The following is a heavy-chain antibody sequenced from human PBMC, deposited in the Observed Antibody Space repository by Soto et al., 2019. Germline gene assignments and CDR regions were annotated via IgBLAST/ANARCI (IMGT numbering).Heavy chain of an antibody. CDR1: GGPIIIYY. Sequence: SEPLSRTCTVSGGPIIIYYWSWIRQPPGKGLEWIGYIYYSGSTNYNPSLKSRVTISVDTSKNQFSLKLSSVTAADTAMYYCARVRQQLIDYWGQGTLVTVSS. CDR3: ARVRQQLIDY. J-gene: IGHJ4*02. V-gene: IGHV4-59*01. D-gene: IGHD6-13*01. CDR2: IYYSGST.